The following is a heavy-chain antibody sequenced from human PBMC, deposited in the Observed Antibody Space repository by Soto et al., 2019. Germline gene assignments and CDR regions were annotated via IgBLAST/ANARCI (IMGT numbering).Heavy chain of an antibody. CDR2: IYYSGST. V-gene: IGHV4-31*03. Sequence: PSETLSLTCTVSGGSISSGGYYWSWIRQHPGKGLEWIGYIYYSGSTYYNPSLKSRVTISVDTSKNQFSLKLSSVTAANTAVYYCARATVEMATIDWFDPWGQGTLVTVSS. CDR3: ARATVEMATIDWFDP. J-gene: IGHJ5*02. CDR1: GGSISSGGYY. D-gene: IGHD5-12*01.